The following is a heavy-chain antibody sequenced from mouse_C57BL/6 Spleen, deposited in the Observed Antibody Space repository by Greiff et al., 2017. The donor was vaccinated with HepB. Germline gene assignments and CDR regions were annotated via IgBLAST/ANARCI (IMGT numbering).Heavy chain of an antibody. CDR3: ARSRFTTVVATEYFDV. CDR2: ISYDGSN. V-gene: IGHV3-6*01. CDR1: GYSITSGYY. Sequence: EVKLQESGPGLVKPSQSLSLTCSVTGYSITSGYYWNWIRQFPGNKLEWMGYISYDGSNNYNPSLKNRISITRDTSKNQFFLKLNSVTTEDTATYYCARSRFTTVVATEYFDVWGTGTTVTVSS. J-gene: IGHJ1*03. D-gene: IGHD1-1*01.